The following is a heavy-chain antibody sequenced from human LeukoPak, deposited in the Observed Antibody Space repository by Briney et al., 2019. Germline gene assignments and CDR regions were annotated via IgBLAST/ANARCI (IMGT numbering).Heavy chain of an antibody. D-gene: IGHD6-19*01. CDR3: ARDLDSSGWPDY. CDR1: GFTFSSYS. J-gene: IGHJ4*02. V-gene: IGHV3-21*01. CDR2: ISSSSSYI. Sequence: GGSLRLSCAASGFTFSSYSMNWVRQAPGKGLEWVSSISSSSSYIYYAVSVKGRFTISRDNAKNSLYLQMNSLRAEDTAVYYCARDLDSSGWPDYWGQGTLVTVSS.